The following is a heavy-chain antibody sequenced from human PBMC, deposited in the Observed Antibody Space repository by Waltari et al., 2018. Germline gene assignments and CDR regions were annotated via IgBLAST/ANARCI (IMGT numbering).Heavy chain of an antibody. CDR3: ARDRGRGLYLDS. J-gene: IGHJ4*02. CDR2: VHRSGRT. D-gene: IGHD2-15*01. CDR1: GDSMNNKDF. V-gene: IGHV4-4*02. Sequence: QLQLQESGLRLVKPSGNLSLTCAVYGDSMNNKDFWSWVRQSPGKGLEWIGQVHRSGRTNYNPSFASRVTMSIDTSKDQFSLQLTSATAADTAVYYCARDRGRGLYLDSWGQGILVTVS.